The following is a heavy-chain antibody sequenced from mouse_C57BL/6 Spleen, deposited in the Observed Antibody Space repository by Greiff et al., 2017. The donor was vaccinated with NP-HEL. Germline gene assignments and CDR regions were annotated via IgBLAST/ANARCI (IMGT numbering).Heavy chain of an antibody. J-gene: IGHJ1*03. Sequence: VQLQQSGAELVRPGASVTLSCKASGYTFTDYEMHWVKQTPVHGLEWIGAIDPETGGTAYNQKFKGKAILTADKSSSTAYMELRSLTSEDSAVYYCTRTLHYYKGYFDVWGTGTTVTVSS. CDR3: TRTLHYYKGYFDV. CDR1: GYTFTDYE. V-gene: IGHV1-15*01. CDR2: IDPETGGT. D-gene: IGHD1-2*01.